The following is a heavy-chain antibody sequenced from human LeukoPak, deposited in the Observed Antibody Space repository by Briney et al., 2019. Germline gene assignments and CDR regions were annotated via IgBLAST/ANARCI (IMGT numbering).Heavy chain of an antibody. D-gene: IGHD5-12*01. CDR1: GFTVSSNY. V-gene: IGHV3-53*01. CDR2: IYSGGGT. J-gene: IGHJ4*02. CDR3: ARSRGDSGYGLVD. Sequence: GGSLRLSCAASGFTVSSNYMSWVRQAPGKGLEWVSVIYSGGGTYYADSVKGRFTISRDNSKNTLYLQMNSLRAEDTAVYYCARSRGDSGYGLVDWGQGTLVTVSS.